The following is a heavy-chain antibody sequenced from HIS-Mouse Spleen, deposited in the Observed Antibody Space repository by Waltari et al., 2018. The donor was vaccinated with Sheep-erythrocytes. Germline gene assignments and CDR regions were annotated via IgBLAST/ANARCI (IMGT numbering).Heavy chain of an antibody. D-gene: IGHD1-26*01. V-gene: IGHV3-7*01. J-gene: IGHJ1*01. CDR2: IKQDGSEK. CDR3: ARVRELLYFQH. Sequence: EVQLVESGGGLVQPGGSLRLSCAASGFTFSSYWMSWVRQAPGKGLEGVANIKQDGSEKYYVDSVKGRFTISRDNAKNSLYLQMNSLRAEDTAVYYCARVRELLYFQHWGQGTLVTVSS. CDR1: GFTFSSYW.